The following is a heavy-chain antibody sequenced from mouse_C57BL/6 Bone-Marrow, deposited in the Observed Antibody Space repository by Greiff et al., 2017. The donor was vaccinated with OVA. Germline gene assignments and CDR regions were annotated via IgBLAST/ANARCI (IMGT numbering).Heavy chain of an antibody. J-gene: IGHJ2*01. Sequence: QVQLQPPGAELVKPGASVKMSCKASGYTFTSYWITWVKQRPGQGLEWIGDIYPGSGSTNYNDKFKSKATLTVDTSSSTAYMQLSSLTSEDSAFYYCARGPYGSRDYWGQGTTLTVSS. CDR2: IYPGSGST. CDR1: GYTFTSYW. D-gene: IGHD1-1*01. CDR3: ARGPYGSRDY. V-gene: IGHV1-55*01.